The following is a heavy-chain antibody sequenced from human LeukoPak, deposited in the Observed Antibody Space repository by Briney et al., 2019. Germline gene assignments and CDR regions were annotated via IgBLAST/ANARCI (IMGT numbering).Heavy chain of an antibody. V-gene: IGHV1-2*02. CDR2: INPNSGGT. J-gene: IGHJ3*02. Sequence: GASVKVSCKASGYTFTGYYMHWVRQAPGQGLEWMGWINPNSGGTNYAQKFQGRVTMTRDTSISTAYMELSRLRSDDTAVYYCASRRGITGTTKAFDIWGQGTMVTVSS. CDR3: ASRRGITGTTKAFDI. CDR1: GYTFTGYY. D-gene: IGHD1-7*01.